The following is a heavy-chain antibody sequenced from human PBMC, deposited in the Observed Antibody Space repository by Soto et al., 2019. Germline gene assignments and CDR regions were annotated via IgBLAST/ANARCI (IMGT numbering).Heavy chain of an antibody. CDR3: AVSGRGGLDV. CDR1: GGSINSGGYS. Sequence: QLQLQESGLGLVKPSQKLSLTCTVSGGSINSGGYSWSWIRQPPGKGLEWIGYIYRSGSAYYSPSLQNRVTISVDTSKNHFSLNLTSVTAADTAVYYCAVSGRGGLDVWGQGTTVTVSS. D-gene: IGHD3-10*01. V-gene: IGHV4-30-2*01. J-gene: IGHJ6*02. CDR2: IYRSGSA.